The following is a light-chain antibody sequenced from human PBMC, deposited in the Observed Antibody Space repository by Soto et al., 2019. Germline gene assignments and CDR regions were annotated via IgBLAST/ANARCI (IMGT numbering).Light chain of an antibody. CDR2: EVS. V-gene: IGLV2-8*01. CDR3: SSYAGSNDRWV. Sequence: QSALTQPPSASGSPGQSVTISCTGTSSDIGAYNYVSWYQQQPVKAPKLMIHEVSKRPSGVPDRFSGSKSGNTASLTVSGLQAEDEADYYCSSYAGSNDRWVFGGGTKVTVL. CDR1: SSDIGAYNY. J-gene: IGLJ3*02.